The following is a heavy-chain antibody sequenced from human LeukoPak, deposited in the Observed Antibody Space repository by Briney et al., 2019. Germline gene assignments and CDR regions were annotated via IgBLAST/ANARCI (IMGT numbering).Heavy chain of an antibody. D-gene: IGHD6-6*01. CDR1: GFTFSSYW. CDR2: INTDGSST. V-gene: IGHV3-74*01. Sequence: GGSLRLSCAASGFTFSSYWMHWARQAPGKGLVWVSRINTDGSSTSYADSVKGRFTISRDNAKNTLYLQMNSLRAEDTAVYYCARADSSSTTGLDYWGQGTLVTVSS. CDR3: ARADSSSTTGLDY. J-gene: IGHJ4*02.